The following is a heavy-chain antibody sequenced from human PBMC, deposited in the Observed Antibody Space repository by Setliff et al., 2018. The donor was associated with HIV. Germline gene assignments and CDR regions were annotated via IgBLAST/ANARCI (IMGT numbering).Heavy chain of an antibody. D-gene: IGHD3-16*02. V-gene: IGHV4-39*01. CDR2: IYYSGST. CDR3: ARHRSSHYDYVWGSYRLKGIWDY. J-gene: IGHJ4*02. CDR1: GDSISNSRYY. Sequence: SETLSLTCTVSGDSISNSRYYWSWIRQPPGKGLEWIGSIYYSGSTYYNPSLKSRVTISVDTSKNQFSLKLSSVTAADTAVYYCARHRSSHYDYVWGSYRLKGIWDYWGQGTLVTVSS.